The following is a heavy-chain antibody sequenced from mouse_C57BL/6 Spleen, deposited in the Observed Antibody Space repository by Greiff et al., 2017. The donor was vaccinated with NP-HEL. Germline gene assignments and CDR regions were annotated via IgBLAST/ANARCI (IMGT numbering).Heavy chain of an antibody. J-gene: IGHJ2*01. D-gene: IGHD2-1*01. CDR3: TRIYGNYVRDYFDY. CDR2: ISSGGDYI. V-gene: IGHV5-9-1*02. CDR1: GFTFSSYA. Sequence: DVMLVESGEGLVKPGGSLKLSCAASGFTFSSYAMSWVRQTPEKRLEWVAYISSGGDYIYYADTVKGRFTISRDNARNTLYLQMSSLKSEDTAMYYCTRIYGNYVRDYFDYWGQGTTLTVSS.